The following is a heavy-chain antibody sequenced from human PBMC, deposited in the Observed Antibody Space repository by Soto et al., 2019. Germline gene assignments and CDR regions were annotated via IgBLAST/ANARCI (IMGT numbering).Heavy chain of an antibody. Sequence: VGSLRLSCAASGFTFSNAWMNWVRQAPGKGLEWVGRIKSKTDGGTTDYAAPVKGRFTISRDDSKNTLYLQMNSLKTEDTAVYYCTKDQNSSGYRSDWYFDLWGRGTLVT. J-gene: IGHJ2*01. D-gene: IGHD3-22*01. CDR1: GFTFSNAW. CDR2: IKSKTDGGTT. V-gene: IGHV3-15*07. CDR3: TKDQNSSGYRSDWYFDL.